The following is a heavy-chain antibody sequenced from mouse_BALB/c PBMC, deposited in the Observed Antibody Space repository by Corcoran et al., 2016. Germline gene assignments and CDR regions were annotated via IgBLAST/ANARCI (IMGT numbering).Heavy chain of an antibody. CDR2: INTYTGEP. V-gene: IGHV9-3-1*01. Sequence: QIQLVQSRPELKKPGETVKSSCKASGYTFTNFGMNWVKQAPGKGLTWLGWINTYTGEPTYTDDFKGRFAFSLETSASTAYLQINNLKNEDTATYFCAREPYAMDYWGQGTSVTVSS. CDR1: GYTFTNFG. J-gene: IGHJ4*01. CDR3: AREPYAMDY.